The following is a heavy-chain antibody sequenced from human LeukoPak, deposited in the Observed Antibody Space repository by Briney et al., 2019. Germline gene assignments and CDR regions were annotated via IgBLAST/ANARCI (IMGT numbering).Heavy chain of an antibody. Sequence: SVKVSCKASGGTFSSYAISWVRQAPGQGLEWMVGIIPIFGTANYAQKFQGRVTITADESTSTAYMELSSLRSEDTAVYYCASSPTRRYFDWLLYDYYYYMDVWGKGTTVTVSS. CDR3: ASSPTRRYFDWLLYDYYYYMDV. CDR1: GGTFSSYA. D-gene: IGHD3-9*01. CDR2: IIPIFGTA. J-gene: IGHJ6*03. V-gene: IGHV1-69*13.